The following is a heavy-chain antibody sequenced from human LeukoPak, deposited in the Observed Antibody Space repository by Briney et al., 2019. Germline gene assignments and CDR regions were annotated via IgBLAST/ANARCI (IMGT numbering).Heavy chain of an antibody. Sequence: GGSLRLSCAASGFTLSSYEMNCVRQAPGEGREWVSYISSRGSTIYYADSVRGRFTISRDNGKSSLYLQMNSLRAEDTAVYYCARDPYPWGKGTLVTVSS. CDR2: ISSRGSTI. J-gene: IGHJ5*02. V-gene: IGHV3-48*03. CDR1: GFTLSSYE. CDR3: ARDPYP.